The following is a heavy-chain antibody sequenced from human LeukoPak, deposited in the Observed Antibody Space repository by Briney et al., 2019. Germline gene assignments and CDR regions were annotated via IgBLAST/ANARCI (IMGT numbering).Heavy chain of an antibody. D-gene: IGHD3-22*01. J-gene: IGHJ3*01. V-gene: IGHV4-39*01. CDR2: IYYSGST. CDR3: AKAGVRYFDSSGLYAFDF. Sequence: SETLSLTCAVSGGSISSTSYYWAWIRQPPGKGLEWIGTIYYSGSTYHNPSLKSRVTLSVDTTRNQFSLRLSSVDAADTAVYYCAKAGVRYFDSSGLYAFDFWGQGTTVTVSS. CDR1: GGSISSTSYY.